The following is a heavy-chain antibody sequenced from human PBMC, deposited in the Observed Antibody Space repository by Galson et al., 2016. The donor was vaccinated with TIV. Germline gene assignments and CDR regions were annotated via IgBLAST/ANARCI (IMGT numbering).Heavy chain of an antibody. J-gene: IGHJ6*02. V-gene: IGHV4-38-2*02. D-gene: IGHD4-17*01. CDR1: GYSTSSGYY. CDR2: IYYTGTT. CDR3: AREGSTVTMHHYFGLDV. Sequence: SETLSLTCTVSGYSTSSGYYWGWIRQSPGKGLEWMGSIYYTGTTYTNPSLKSRLALSVDTSNNQVSLRLSSVTAADTAVYYCAREGSTVTMHHYFGLDVWGQGATVIVSS.